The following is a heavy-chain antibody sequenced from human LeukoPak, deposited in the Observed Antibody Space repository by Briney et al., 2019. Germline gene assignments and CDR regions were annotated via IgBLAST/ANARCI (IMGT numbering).Heavy chain of an antibody. CDR1: GFTFSSYG. V-gene: IGHV3-30*18. CDR2: ISYDGSNK. CDR3: AKATVTTFQH. Sequence: GGSLRLSCAASGFTFSSYGMHWVRQAPGKGLEWVAVISYDGSNKYYADSVKGRFTISRDNSKNTLYLQMNSLRAEDTAVYYCAKATVTTFQHWGQGTLVTVSS. J-gene: IGHJ1*01. D-gene: IGHD4-17*01.